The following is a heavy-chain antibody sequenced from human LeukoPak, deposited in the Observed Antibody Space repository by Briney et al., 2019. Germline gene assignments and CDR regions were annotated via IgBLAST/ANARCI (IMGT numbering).Heavy chain of an antibody. Sequence: GSSVKVSCKASGGTFSGYAISWVRQAPGQGLEWMGGIIPIFGTANYAQKFQGRVTITADESTSTAYMELSSLRSEDTAVYYCAILVVPAAIGNYYGMDVWGKGTTATVSS. CDR3: AILVVPAAIGNYYGMDV. V-gene: IGHV1-69*01. CDR1: GGTFSGYA. CDR2: IIPIFGTA. J-gene: IGHJ6*04. D-gene: IGHD2-2*01.